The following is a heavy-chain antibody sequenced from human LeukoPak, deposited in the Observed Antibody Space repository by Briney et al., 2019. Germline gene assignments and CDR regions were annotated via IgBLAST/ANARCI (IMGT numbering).Heavy chain of an antibody. J-gene: IGHJ3*02. V-gene: IGHV1-3*01. CDR3: ARYRRRDGYNQGAFDI. CDR2: INAGNGNT. D-gene: IGHD5-24*01. Sequence: GASVKVSCKASGYAFTSYGISWVRQAPGQGLEWMGWINAGNGNTKYSQKFQGRVTITRDTSASTAYMELSSLRSEDTAVYYCARYRRRDGYNQGAFDIWGQGTMVTVSS. CDR1: GYAFTSYG.